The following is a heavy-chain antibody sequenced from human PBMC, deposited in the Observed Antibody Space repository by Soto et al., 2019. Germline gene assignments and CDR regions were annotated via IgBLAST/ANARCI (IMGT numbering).Heavy chain of an antibody. CDR2: ISGSGGGT. J-gene: IGHJ2*01. CDR1: GFTFSSCA. CDR3: AKDPQNWYFDL. Sequence: GGSLRLSCAASGFTFSSCAMSWVRQAPGKGLEWVSSISGSGGGTYYADSVKGRFTISRDNSMNTLYLQMNSLRAEDTAIYYCAKDPQNWYFDLWGRGTLVTVSS. V-gene: IGHV3-23*01.